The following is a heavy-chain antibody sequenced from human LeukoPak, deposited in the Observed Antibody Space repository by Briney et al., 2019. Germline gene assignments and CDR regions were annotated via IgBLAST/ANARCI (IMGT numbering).Heavy chain of an antibody. Sequence: SETLSLTCAVYGGSFSGYYWSWIRQPPGKGLEWIGEINHSGSTNYNPSLKSRVTISVDTSKNQFSLKLSSVTAADTAVYYCARKRYSSGWRDLYYYYGMDVWAKGPRSPSP. V-gene: IGHV4-34*01. CDR2: INHSGST. J-gene: IGHJ6*02. D-gene: IGHD6-19*01. CDR3: ARKRYSSGWRDLYYYYGMDV. CDR1: GGSFSGYY.